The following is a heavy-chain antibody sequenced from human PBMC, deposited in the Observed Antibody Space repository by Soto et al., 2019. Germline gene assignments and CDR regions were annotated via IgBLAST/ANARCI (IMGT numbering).Heavy chain of an antibody. CDR1: GGTFSSYA. CDR2: IIPIFGTA. CDR3: ARGGLGGYCSGGSCYSNY. J-gene: IGHJ4*02. D-gene: IGHD2-15*01. V-gene: IGHV1-69*01. Sequence: QVQLVQSGAEVKKPGSSVKVSCKASGGTFSSYAISWVRQAPGQGLEWMGGIIPIFGTANYAQKFQGRVTITADESTSIAYMELSSLRSEDTAVYYCARGGLGGYCSGGSCYSNYWGQGTLVTVSS.